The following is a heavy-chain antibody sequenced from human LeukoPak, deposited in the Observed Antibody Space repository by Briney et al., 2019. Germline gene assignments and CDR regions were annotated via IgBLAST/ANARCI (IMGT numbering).Heavy chain of an antibody. D-gene: IGHD1-26*01. CDR3: ARRGGSYYDY. CDR2: INHSGST. CDR1: GGSFSGYY. Sequence: PSETLSLTCAVYGGSFSGYYWSWIRQPPGKGLEWIGEINHSGSTNYNPSLKSRVTLSVQTSKNQFSLKLSSVTAADTAVYYCARRGGSYYDYWGQGTLVTVSS. V-gene: IGHV4-34*01. J-gene: IGHJ4*02.